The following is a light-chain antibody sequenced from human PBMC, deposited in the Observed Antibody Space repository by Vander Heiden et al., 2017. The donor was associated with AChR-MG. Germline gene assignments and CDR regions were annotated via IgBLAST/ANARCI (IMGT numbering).Light chain of an antibody. CDR3: SSYTNSSTLV. CDR2: DVT. Sequence: QSALPQPASVSGPPGQSITSPCTGTSGDIGTYNYVSWYQQHPGKAPKLMIYDVTRRPSGVSNRFAGSKSGNAASLTISGLQPEDEATYFYSSYTNSSTLVFGGGTKLTLL. V-gene: IGLV2-14*03. J-gene: IGLJ3*02. CDR1: SGDIGTYNY.